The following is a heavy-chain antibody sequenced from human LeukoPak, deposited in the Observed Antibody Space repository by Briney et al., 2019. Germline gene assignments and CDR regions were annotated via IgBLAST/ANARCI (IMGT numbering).Heavy chain of an antibody. Sequence: SETLSLTCAVSGGSISATNWWSWVRQPPGKGLEWIGDICHSGPTNYNPSLKSRVTISVDKSNNQFSLRLNSVTAADTAVYYCANIAAAGPGTPFFDYWGQGTLVTVSS. V-gene: IGHV4-4*02. D-gene: IGHD6-13*01. CDR3: ANIAAAGPGTPFFDY. CDR2: ICHSGPT. CDR1: GGSISATNW. J-gene: IGHJ4*02.